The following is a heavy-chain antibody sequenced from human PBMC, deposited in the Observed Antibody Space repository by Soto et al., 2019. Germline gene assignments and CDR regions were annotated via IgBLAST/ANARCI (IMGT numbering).Heavy chain of an antibody. Sequence: SETLSLTCAVYGGSFSGYYWSWIRQPPGKGLEWIGEINHSGSTNYNPSLKSRVTISVDTSKNQFSLKPSSVTAADTAVYYCARGRGGSGWYGGTWFDPWGQGTLVTVSS. CDR3: ARGRGGSGWYGGTWFDP. CDR1: GGSFSGYY. J-gene: IGHJ5*02. V-gene: IGHV4-34*01. D-gene: IGHD6-19*01. CDR2: INHSGST.